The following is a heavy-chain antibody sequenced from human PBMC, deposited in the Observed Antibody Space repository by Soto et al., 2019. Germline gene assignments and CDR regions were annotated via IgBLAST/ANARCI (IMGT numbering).Heavy chain of an antibody. D-gene: IGHD2-15*01. CDR3: ARGPGQDGWTPGSDLA. J-gene: IGHJ5*02. Sequence: GGSLRLSCAASGFTFSSYSMNWVRQAPGKGLEWVSSISSSSSYIYYADSVKGRFTISRDNAKNSLYLQMNSLRAEDTAVYYCARGPGQDGWTPGSDLAWGQGTLVTVSS. CDR2: ISSSSSYI. CDR1: GFTFSSYS. V-gene: IGHV3-21*01.